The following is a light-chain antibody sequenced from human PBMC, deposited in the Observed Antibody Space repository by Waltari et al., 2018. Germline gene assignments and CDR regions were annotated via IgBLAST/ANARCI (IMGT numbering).Light chain of an antibody. CDR1: RCRYRY. J-gene: IGLJ2*01. Sequence: SYDLTQPPSVSVSPGQTARITCSGARCRYRYVFWYQHSQGQSPVLVIYQDSKRPSGIPERFSGSNAGNTATLTISGTQAMDEADYYCQAWDNSSVVFGGGTKLTVL. V-gene: IGLV3-1*01. CDR3: QAWDNSSVV. CDR2: QDS.